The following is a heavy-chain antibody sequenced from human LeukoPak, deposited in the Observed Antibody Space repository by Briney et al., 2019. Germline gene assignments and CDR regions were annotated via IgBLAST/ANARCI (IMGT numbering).Heavy chain of an antibody. CDR2: ISYDGSNK. Sequence: GGSLRLSCAASGFTFSSYAMHWVRQAPGKGLEWVAVISYDGSNKYYADSVKGRFTISRDNSKNTLYLQMNSLRAEDTAVYYCARDSGYYDNFDYWGQETLVTVSS. D-gene: IGHD3-22*01. J-gene: IGHJ4*02. CDR1: GFTFSSYA. V-gene: IGHV3-30*04. CDR3: ARDSGYYDNFDY.